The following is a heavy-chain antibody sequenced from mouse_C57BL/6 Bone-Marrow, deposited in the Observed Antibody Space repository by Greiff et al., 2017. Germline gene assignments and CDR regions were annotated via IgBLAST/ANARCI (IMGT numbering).Heavy chain of an antibody. J-gene: IGHJ3*01. D-gene: IGHD1-1*01. CDR3: TTPYYYGSSYGSY. Sequence: VQLQQSGAELVRPGASVKLSCTASGFNIKDYYMHWVKQRPEQGLEWMGRIDPEDGDTEYAPKFQGKATMTADTSSNTAYLQLSSLTSEDTAVYYCTTPYYYGSSYGSYWGQGTLVTVSA. V-gene: IGHV14-1*01. CDR1: GFNIKDYY. CDR2: IDPEDGDT.